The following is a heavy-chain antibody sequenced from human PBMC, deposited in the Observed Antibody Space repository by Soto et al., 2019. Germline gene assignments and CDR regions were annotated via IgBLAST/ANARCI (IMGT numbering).Heavy chain of an antibody. CDR2: INHSGST. J-gene: IGHJ4*02. CDR3: ARGRSYCSGGSCYLDY. Sequence: SETLSLTCAVYGGSFSGYYWSWIRQPPGKGLEWIGEINHSGSTNYNPSLKSRVTISVDTSKNQFSLKLSSVTAADTAVYYCARGRSYCSGGSCYLDYWGQGTLVTVSS. D-gene: IGHD2-15*01. V-gene: IGHV4-34*01. CDR1: GGSFSGYY.